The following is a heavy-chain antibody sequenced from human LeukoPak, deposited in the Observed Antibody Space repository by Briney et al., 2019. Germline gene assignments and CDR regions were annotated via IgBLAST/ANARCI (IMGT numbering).Heavy chain of an antibody. J-gene: IGHJ6*03. D-gene: IGHD6-6*01. CDR1: GGSISSGSYY. Sequence: PSQTLSLTCTVSGGSISSGSYYWSWIRQPAGKGLEWIGRIYTSGSTNYNPSLKSRVTISVDTSKNQFSLKLSSVTAADTAVYYCARHQGKLVNYMDVWGKGTTVTVSS. CDR3: ARHQGKLVNYMDV. V-gene: IGHV4-61*02. CDR2: IYTSGST.